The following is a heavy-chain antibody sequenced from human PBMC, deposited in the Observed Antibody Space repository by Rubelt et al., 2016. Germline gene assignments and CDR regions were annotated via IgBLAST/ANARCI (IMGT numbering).Heavy chain of an antibody. D-gene: IGHD3-16*01. CDR1: EFNFSSYS. CDR3: AMEGGPRGRGLWYFDL. CDR2: ISHDGKVQ. J-gene: IGHJ2*01. Sequence: QVQLVESGGGVGQPGGSLRLSCTASEFNFSSYSLHWVRQAPGEGLEWVSVISHDGKVQFYVDSGEGPIRLTRYNHGKPRSLQVNSLGPEETAVYYCAMEGGPRGRGLWYFDLWGRGTLVTVSS. V-gene: IGHV3-30*09.